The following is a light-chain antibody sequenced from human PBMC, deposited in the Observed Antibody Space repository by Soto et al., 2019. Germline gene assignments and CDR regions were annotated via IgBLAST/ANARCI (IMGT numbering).Light chain of an antibody. V-gene: IGLV2-23*02. CDR3: CSYAGSSSYV. J-gene: IGLJ1*01. CDR2: EVT. Sequence: QSVLTQPASVSGSPGQSITVSCTGTSSDVGYYNFVSWYQHHPGKAPKLLIFEVTKRPSGVSHRFSGSKSGNTASLTISGLQAEDEADYYCCSYAGSSSYVFGSGTKVTVL. CDR1: SSDVGYYNF.